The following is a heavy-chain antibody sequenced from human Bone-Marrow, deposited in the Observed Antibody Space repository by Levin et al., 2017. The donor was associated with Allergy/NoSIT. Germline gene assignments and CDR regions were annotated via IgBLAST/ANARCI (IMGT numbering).Heavy chain of an antibody. CDR3: ARGHDSSGWYDYFDY. Sequence: ASVKVSCKASGYTFTRNPMNWVRQAPGQGLEWMGWINTNTGIPRYAQGFTGRFVFSLDASVSTAYLQISTLKTEDTAIYYCARGHDSSGWYDYFDYWGQGTLVSVSP. CDR2: INTNTGIP. J-gene: IGHJ4*02. CDR1: GYTFTRNP. D-gene: IGHD6-19*01. V-gene: IGHV7-4-1*02.